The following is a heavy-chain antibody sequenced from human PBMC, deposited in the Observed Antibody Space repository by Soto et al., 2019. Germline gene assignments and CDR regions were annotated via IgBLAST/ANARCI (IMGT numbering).Heavy chain of an antibody. CDR2: ISYDGSNK. CDR3: ASMVRGVISYFDY. Sequence: GGSLRLSCAASGFTFSSYAMHWVRQAPGKGLEWVAVISYDGSNKYYADSVKGRFTISRDNSKNTLYLQMNSLRAEDTAVYYCASMVRGVISYFDYWGQGTLVTVSS. J-gene: IGHJ4*02. CDR1: GFTFSSYA. D-gene: IGHD3-10*01. V-gene: IGHV3-30-3*01.